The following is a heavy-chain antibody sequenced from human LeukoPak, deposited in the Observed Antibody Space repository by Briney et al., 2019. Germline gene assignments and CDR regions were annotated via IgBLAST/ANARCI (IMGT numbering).Heavy chain of an antibody. V-gene: IGHV3-23*01. CDR2: ISGSGGST. CDR1: GFTFSSYA. Sequence: GGSLRLSCAASGFTFSSYAMSWVRQAPGKGLEWVSAISGSGGSTYYADSVKGRFTISRDNSKNTLYLQMNSLRAEDTAVYYCARDHQIPAAIEHYYYYGMDVWGQGTTVTVSS. D-gene: IGHD2-2*01. CDR3: ARDHQIPAAIEHYYYYGMDV. J-gene: IGHJ6*02.